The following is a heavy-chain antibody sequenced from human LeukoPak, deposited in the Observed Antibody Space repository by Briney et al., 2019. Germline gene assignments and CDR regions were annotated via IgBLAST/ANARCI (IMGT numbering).Heavy chain of an antibody. CDR3: ARYDGYNSGGFDY. J-gene: IGHJ4*02. D-gene: IGHD5-24*01. CDR2: IYYSGST. CDR1: GGSISSHY. Sequence: SETLSLTCTVSGGSISSHYWSWIRQPPGKGLEWIGYIYYSGSTNYNPPLKSRVTISVDTSKNQFSLKLSSVTAADTAVYYCARYDGYNSGGFDYWGQGTLVTVSS. V-gene: IGHV4-59*11.